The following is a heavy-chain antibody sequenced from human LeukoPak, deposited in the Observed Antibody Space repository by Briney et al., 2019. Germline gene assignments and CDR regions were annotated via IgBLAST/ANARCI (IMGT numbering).Heavy chain of an antibody. CDR3: AYGGHSLEY. V-gene: IGHV4-34*01. D-gene: IGHD4-23*01. J-gene: IGHJ4*02. CDR1: GGSFSGYY. Sequence: SETLSLTCAVYGGSFSGYYWNWIRQPPGKVLEWIGEMNHSGSTNYSPSLKSRVTISVDTSKNQFSLKRSSVTAADTAVYYCAYGGHSLEYWGQGTLVTVSS. CDR2: MNHSGST.